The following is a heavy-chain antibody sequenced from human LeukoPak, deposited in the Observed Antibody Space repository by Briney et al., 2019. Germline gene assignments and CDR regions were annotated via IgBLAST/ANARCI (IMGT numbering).Heavy chain of an antibody. CDR2: IKQDGSEK. CDR3: ARDGVAAATSNYMDV. Sequence: GGSLRLSCAASGFTVSSNYMSWVRQAPGKGLEWVANIKQDGSEKYYVDSVKGRFTISRDNAKNSLYLQMNSLRAEDTAVYYCARDGVAAATSNYMDVWGKGTTVTVSS. V-gene: IGHV3-7*01. J-gene: IGHJ6*03. D-gene: IGHD6-13*01. CDR1: GFTVSSNY.